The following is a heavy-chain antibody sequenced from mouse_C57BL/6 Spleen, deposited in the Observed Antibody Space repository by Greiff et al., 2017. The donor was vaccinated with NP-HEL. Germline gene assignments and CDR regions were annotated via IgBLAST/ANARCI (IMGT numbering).Heavy chain of an antibody. CDR3: ARDDYYDYDGGFFEY. J-gene: IGHJ2*01. D-gene: IGHD2-4*01. Sequence: EVKLVESGGGLVKPGGSLKLSCAASGFTFSSYAMSWVRQTPEKRLEWVATISDGGSYTYYPDNVKGRFTISRDNAKNNLYLQMSHLKSEDTAMYYCARDDYYDYDGGFFEYWGQGTTLTVSS. CDR1: GFTFSSYA. CDR2: ISDGGSYT. V-gene: IGHV5-4*01.